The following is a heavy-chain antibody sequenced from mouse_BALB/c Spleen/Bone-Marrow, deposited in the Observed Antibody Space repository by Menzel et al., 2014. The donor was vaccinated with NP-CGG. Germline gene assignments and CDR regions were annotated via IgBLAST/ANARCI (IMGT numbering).Heavy chain of an antibody. D-gene: IGHD2-2*01. Sequence: EVKLMESGAELVKPGASVKLSCTASGFNIKDTYMHWVKQRPEQGLEWIGRIDPANGNTKYDPKFQGKATITADTSSNTASLQVSSLTSEDAAVYYCARSYGYDKSFDYWGQGTLVTVSA. J-gene: IGHJ3*01. CDR1: GFNIKDTY. V-gene: IGHV14-3*02. CDR2: IDPANGNT. CDR3: ARSYGYDKSFDY.